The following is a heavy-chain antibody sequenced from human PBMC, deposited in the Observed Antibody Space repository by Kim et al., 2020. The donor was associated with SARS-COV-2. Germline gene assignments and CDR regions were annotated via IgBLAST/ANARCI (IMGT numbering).Heavy chain of an antibody. CDR3: ARSASYSSSSEFDY. D-gene: IGHD6-6*01. Sequence: YARGFTGRFVFSLDTSVSTAYLQISSLKAEDTAVYYCARSASYSSSSEFDYWGQGTLVTVSS. V-gene: IGHV7-4-1*02. J-gene: IGHJ4*02.